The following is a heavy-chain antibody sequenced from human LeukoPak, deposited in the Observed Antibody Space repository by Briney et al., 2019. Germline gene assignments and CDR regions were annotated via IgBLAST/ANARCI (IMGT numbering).Heavy chain of an antibody. CDR2: IYYSGST. CDR3: ASPVPEYDSSGYYY. D-gene: IGHD3-22*01. J-gene: IGHJ4*02. CDR1: GGSISSSSYY. V-gene: IGHV4-39*07. Sequence: PSETLSLTCTVSGGSISSSSYYWGWIRQPPGKGLEWIGSIYYSGSTYYNPSLKSRVTISVDTSKNQFSLKLSSVTAADTAVYYCASPVPEYDSSGYYYWGQGTLVTVSS.